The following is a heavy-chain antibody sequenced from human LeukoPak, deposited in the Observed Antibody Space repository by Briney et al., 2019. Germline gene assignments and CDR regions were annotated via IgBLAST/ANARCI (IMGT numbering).Heavy chain of an antibody. D-gene: IGHD1-26*01. Sequence: PGRSLRLFCAASGFTFSSYAMHWVRQAPGKGLEWVAVISYDGSNKYYADSVKGRFTISRDDSKNTLYLQMNSLRAEDTAVHYCATDPRVGASAAEYCQRWAQGTLVTVSS. V-gene: IGHV3-30*04. CDR1: GFTFSSYA. J-gene: IGHJ1*01. CDR2: ISYDGSNK. CDR3: ATDPRVGASAAEYCQR.